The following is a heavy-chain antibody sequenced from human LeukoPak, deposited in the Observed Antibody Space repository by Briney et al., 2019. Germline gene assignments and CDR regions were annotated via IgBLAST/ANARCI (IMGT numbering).Heavy chain of an antibody. CDR2: INHSGST. V-gene: IGHV4-34*01. CDR1: GGSFSGYY. CDR3: ARQFGSSWYRSSRALDY. Sequence: PSETLSLTCAVYGGSFSGYYWSWIRQPPGKGLEWIGEINHSGSTNYNPSLKSRVTISVDTSKNQFSLKLSSVTAADTAVYYCARQFGSSWYRSSRALDYWGQGTLVTVSS. D-gene: IGHD6-13*01. J-gene: IGHJ4*02.